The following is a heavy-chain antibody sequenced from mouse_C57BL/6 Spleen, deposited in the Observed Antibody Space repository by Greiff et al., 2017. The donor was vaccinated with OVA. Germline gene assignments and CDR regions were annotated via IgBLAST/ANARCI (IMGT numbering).Heavy chain of an antibody. CDR2: ISDGGSYT. D-gene: IGHD1-1*02. CDR3: ARDRRVGWFAY. J-gene: IGHJ3*01. V-gene: IGHV5-4*01. Sequence: DVMLVESGGGLVKPGGSLKLSCAASGFTFSSYAMSWVRHTPEKRLEWVATISDGGSYTYYPDNAKNNLYLQMSHLKSEDTAMYYCARDRRVGWFAYWGQGTLVTVSA. CDR1: GFTFSSYA.